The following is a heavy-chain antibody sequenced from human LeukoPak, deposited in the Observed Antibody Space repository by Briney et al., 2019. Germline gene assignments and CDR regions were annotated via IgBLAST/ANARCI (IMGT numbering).Heavy chain of an antibody. V-gene: IGHV6-1*01. CDR1: GDSVSGNRVA. CDR2: TYYRSKWYN. J-gene: IGHJ3*02. Sequence: SQTLSLTCAISGDSVSGNRVAWNWIRHSPSRGLEWLGRTYYRSKWYNDYAVSVKSRITINPDTSKNQFSLHLNSVTPEDTAVYSCARGFSESLPGGFDIWGQGTLVTVSS. D-gene: IGHD1-14*01. CDR3: ARGFSESLPGGFDI.